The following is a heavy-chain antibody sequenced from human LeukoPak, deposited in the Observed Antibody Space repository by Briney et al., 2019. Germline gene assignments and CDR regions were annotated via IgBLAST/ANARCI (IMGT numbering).Heavy chain of an antibody. V-gene: IGHV4-39*01. J-gene: IGHJ4*02. D-gene: IGHD2-8*01. Sequence: SETLSLTCNVSGASITSNSYYWGWIRQPPGKGLEWIGSMYYTGSTYYKPSLKSRVTISADTFRNQFSLTLSSVSAADTATYYCARHHYMLEPKWGQGTLVSVS. CDR3: ARHHYMLEPK. CDR1: GASITSNSYY. CDR2: MYYTGST.